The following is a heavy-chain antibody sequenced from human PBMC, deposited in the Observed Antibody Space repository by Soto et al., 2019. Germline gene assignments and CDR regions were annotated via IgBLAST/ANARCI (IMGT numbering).Heavy chain of an antibody. CDR1: GFTFSSYA. CDR3: AASKYYYDSSGYSDYYYYGMDV. V-gene: IGHV3-64D*06. J-gene: IGHJ6*02. CDR2: ISSNGGST. D-gene: IGHD3-22*01. Sequence: GGSLRLSCSASGFTFSSYAMHWVRQAPGKGLEYVSAISSNGGSTYYADSVKGRFTISRDNSKNTLYLQMSSLRAEDTAVYYCAASKYYYDSSGYSDYYYYGMDVWGQGTTVTVSS.